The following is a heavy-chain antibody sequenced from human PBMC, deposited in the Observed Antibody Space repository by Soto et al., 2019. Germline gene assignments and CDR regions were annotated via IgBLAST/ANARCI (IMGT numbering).Heavy chain of an antibody. D-gene: IGHD3-22*01. CDR1: GFTVSSNY. CDR2: IYSGGST. V-gene: IGHV3-66*01. J-gene: IGHJ4*02. Sequence: GGSLRLSCAASGFTVSSNYMSWVRQAPGKGLEWVSVIYSGGSTYYADSVKGRFTISRDNSKNTLYLQMNSLRAEDTAVYYCARASRNYYDSSGYLYYFDYWGQGTLITVSS. CDR3: ARASRNYYDSSGYLYYFDY.